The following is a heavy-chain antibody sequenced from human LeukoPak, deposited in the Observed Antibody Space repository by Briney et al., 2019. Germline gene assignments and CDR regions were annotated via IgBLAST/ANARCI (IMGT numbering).Heavy chain of an antibody. CDR1: GGSASSSSYY. Sequence: KPSETLSLTCTVSGGSASSSSYYWSWIRQPPGKGLEWIGYIYYSGSTNYYPSLKSRVTISVDTSKNQFSLKLSSVTAADTAVYYCARHVTGGGYPEMFDYWGQGTLVTVSS. CDR3: ARHVTGGGYPEMFDY. D-gene: IGHD5-12*01. CDR2: IYYSGST. V-gene: IGHV4-61*01. J-gene: IGHJ4*02.